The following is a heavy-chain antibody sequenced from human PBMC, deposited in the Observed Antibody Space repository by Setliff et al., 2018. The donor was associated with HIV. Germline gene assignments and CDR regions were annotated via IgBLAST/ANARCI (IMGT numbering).Heavy chain of an antibody. CDR1: GGSITRTPYY. CDR2: IHHSGTA. D-gene: IGHD2-21*01. J-gene: IGHJ4*02. CDR3: TRAQIAAPRPFDY. Sequence: SETLSLTCTVSGGSITRTPYYWGWIRQPPGKGLEWIGSIHHSGTAYDNPSLKSRVTISVDPSKNQILLRLSSVTAADTALYFCTRAQIAAPRPFDYWGQGTLVTVSS. V-gene: IGHV4-39*01.